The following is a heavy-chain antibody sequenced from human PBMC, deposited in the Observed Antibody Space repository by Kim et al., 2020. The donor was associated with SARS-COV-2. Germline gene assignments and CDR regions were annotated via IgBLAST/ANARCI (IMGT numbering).Heavy chain of an antibody. V-gene: IGHV4-39*01. CDR3: ARLEGWLLHFDY. CDR1: GGSISSSSFY. CDR2: IYFSGGT. D-gene: IGHD5-12*01. Sequence: SETLSLTCTVSGGSISSSSFYWGWIRQPPGKGLEWIGTIYFSGGTYYRSSLKSRVTISVDTSKNQFSLNLASVTAADTAVYYFARLEGWLLHFDYWGKGT. J-gene: IGHJ4*02.